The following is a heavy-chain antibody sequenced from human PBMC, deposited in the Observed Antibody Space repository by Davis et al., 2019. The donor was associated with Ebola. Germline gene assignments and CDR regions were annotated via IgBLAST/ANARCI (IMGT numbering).Heavy chain of an antibody. Sequence: HTGGSLRLSCAASGFTFSSYWMHWVRQAPGKGLVWVSRINSDGSSTSYADSVKGRFTISRDNAKNTLYLQMNSLRAEDTAVYYCARDPSITMIVVVTGFDYWGQGTLVTVSS. D-gene: IGHD3-22*01. J-gene: IGHJ4*02. V-gene: IGHV3-74*01. CDR3: ARDPSITMIVVVTGFDY. CDR1: GFTFSSYW. CDR2: INSDGSST.